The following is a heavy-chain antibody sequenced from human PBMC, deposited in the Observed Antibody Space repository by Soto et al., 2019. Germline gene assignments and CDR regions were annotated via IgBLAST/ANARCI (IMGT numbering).Heavy chain of an antibody. J-gene: IGHJ4*02. V-gene: IGHV4-31*03. CDR2: IYYTGNT. CDR3: ARESEDLTSNFDY. D-gene: IGHD7-27*01. CDR1: GGSVSSGSYY. Sequence: SETLSLTCTVSGGSVSSGSYYWSWIRQHPGRGLEWIGYIYYTGNTYYNPSLKSRLAISVDTSKNQFSLKLTSVTAADTAVYYCARESEDLTSNFDYWGQGTLVTVSS.